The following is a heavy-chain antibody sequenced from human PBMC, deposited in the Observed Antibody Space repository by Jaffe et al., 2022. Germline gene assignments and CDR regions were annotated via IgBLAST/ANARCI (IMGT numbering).Heavy chain of an antibody. J-gene: IGHJ3*02. D-gene: IGHD3-10*01. Sequence: QLQLQESGPGLVKPSETLSLTCTVSGGSISSSSYYWGWIRQPPGKGLEWIGSIYYSGSTYYNPSLKSRVTISVDTSKNQFSLKLSSVTAADTAVYYCARLTPGEGDRAFDIWGQGTMVTVSS. V-gene: IGHV4-39*01. CDR2: IYYSGST. CDR1: GGSISSSSYY. CDR3: ARLTPGEGDRAFDI.